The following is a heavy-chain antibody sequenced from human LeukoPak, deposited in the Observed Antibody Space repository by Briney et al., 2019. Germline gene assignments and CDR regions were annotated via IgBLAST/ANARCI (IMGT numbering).Heavy chain of an antibody. J-gene: IGHJ4*02. CDR3: ARQGRGLQSFDY. V-gene: IGHV4-39*07. CDR2: IYYSGST. D-gene: IGHD4-11*01. Sequence: SETLSLTCTVSGGSISSSSYYWGWIRQPPGKGLEWIGSIYYSGSTYYNPSLKSRVTMSVDTSKNQFSLKLSSVTAADTAVYYCARQGRGLQSFDYWGQGTLVTVSS. CDR1: GGSISSSSYY.